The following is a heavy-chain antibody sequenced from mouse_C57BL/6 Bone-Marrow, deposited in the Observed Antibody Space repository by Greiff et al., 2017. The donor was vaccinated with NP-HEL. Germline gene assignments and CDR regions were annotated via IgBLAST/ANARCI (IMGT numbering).Heavy chain of an antibody. V-gene: IGHV1-52*01. CDR1: GYTFTSYW. Sequence: QVQLKQSGAELVRPGSSVKLSCKASGYTFTSYWMHWVKQRPIQGLEWIGNIDPSDSETHYNQKFKDKATLTVDKSSSTAYMQLSSLTSEDSAVYYCARHIYPRGWFAYWGQGTLVTVSA. CDR3: ARHIYPRGWFAY. CDR2: IDPSDSET. D-gene: IGHD2-1*01. J-gene: IGHJ3*01.